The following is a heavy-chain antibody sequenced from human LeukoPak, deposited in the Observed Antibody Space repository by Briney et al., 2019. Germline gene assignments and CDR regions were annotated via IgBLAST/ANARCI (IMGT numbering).Heavy chain of an antibody. J-gene: IGHJ4*02. Sequence: GGSLRLSCAASAFTFNNYAMSWVRQVPGKGLEWVSVISGSGDSTYYADSVKGRFTNSRDNSKNTLYLQMNSLRAEDTAVYYCAKGKSTAIFDYWGQGTLVTVSS. CDR3: AKGKSTAIFDY. CDR2: ISGSGDST. V-gene: IGHV3-23*01. D-gene: IGHD5-18*01. CDR1: AFTFNNYA.